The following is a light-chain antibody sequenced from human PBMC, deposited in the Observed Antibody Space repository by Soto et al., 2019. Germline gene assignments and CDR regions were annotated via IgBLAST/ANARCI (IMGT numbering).Light chain of an antibody. CDR2: GAS. V-gene: IGKV3-20*01. J-gene: IGKJ4*01. Sequence: EIVLTQSPGTLSLSPGERTTLSCRASQSVSSNYLAWYQQKPGQAPRLLIYGASSRATGIPDRFSGSGSGTDFTLTISRLEPEDFAVYYCQRYGTSLPLTFGGGTKVDIK. CDR3: QRYGTSLPLT. CDR1: QSVSSNY.